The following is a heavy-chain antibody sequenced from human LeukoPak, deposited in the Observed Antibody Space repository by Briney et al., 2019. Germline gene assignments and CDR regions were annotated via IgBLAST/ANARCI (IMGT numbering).Heavy chain of an antibody. V-gene: IGHV4-59*01. CDR3: ARGMCSGGSCYPNWFDP. Sequence: SETLSLTCTVSGGSISSYYWSWIRQPPGKGLEWIGYIYYSGSTNYNPSLKSRVTISVDTSKNQFSLKLSSVTAADTAVYYCARGMCSGGSCYPNWFDPWGQGTLDTVSS. D-gene: IGHD2-15*01. CDR2: IYYSGST. J-gene: IGHJ5*02. CDR1: GGSISSYY.